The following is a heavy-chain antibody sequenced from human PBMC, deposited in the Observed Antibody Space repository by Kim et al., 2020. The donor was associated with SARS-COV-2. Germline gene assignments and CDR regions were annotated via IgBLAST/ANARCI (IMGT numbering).Heavy chain of an antibody. J-gene: IGHJ4*02. D-gene: IGHD3-16*01. CDR2: IYPGDSDT. CDR1: EYNFPSYW. Sequence: GESLKISCKGPEYNFPSYWIGWVRQMPGKGLEWKGNIYPGDSDTRYSPSFQGQVTISADKTTTTPYLQWSRLKDSDTAMYYCARSAGPYDYYFDYWGQGTLVTISS. V-gene: IGHV5-51*01. CDR3: ARSAGPYDYYFDY.